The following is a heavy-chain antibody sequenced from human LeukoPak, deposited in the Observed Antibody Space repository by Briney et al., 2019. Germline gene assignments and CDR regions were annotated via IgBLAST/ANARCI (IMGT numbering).Heavy chain of an antibody. CDR2: INHSGST. CDR3: ARGIGNYYYMDV. J-gene: IGHJ6*03. D-gene: IGHD3-10*01. CDR1: GGSFSGYY. Sequence: SETLSLTCAVYGGSFSGYYWSWIRQPPGKGLEWIGEINHSGSTNYNPSLKSRVTISVDTDKNQFSLKLSSVTAADTAVYYCARGIGNYYYMDVWGKGTTVTVSS. V-gene: IGHV4-34*01.